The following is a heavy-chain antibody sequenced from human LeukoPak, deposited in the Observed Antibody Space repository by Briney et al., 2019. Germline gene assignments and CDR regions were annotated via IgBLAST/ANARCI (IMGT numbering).Heavy chain of an antibody. CDR2: TYYRSKWYN. D-gene: IGHD3-16*01. CDR1: GDSVSTNSAA. Sequence: SQTLSLTSAISGDSVSTNSAAWNWDRQSPSSGLEWLGRTYYRSKWYNDYGVSVKSRITINPDTSKNQCSLKLNSVTPEDTAVYYCARDGGTIDYWGQGTLVTVSS. J-gene: IGHJ4*02. CDR3: ARDGGTIDY. V-gene: IGHV6-1*01.